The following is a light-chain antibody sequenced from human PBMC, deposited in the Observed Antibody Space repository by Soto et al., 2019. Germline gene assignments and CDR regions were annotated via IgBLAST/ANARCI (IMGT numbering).Light chain of an antibody. CDR2: GAS. Sequence: EIVLTKSPATLSLSPRARATLSCRASQSGNDYLAWYQQKPGQAPRLLIYGASNRTTGIPVRFSGSGSGTDVTLAISSLEPEDFAVYYCQHRGRWTRTFGQGPKLEIK. CDR1: QSGNDY. CDR3: QHRGRWTRT. V-gene: IGKV3-11*01. J-gene: IGKJ2*02.